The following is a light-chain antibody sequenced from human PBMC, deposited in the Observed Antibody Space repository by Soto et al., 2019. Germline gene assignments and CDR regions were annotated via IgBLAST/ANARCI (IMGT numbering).Light chain of an antibody. Sequence: QSVLTQPASVSGSPGQSITIPCTGTSSDVGGHNFVSWYQHHPGKAPKLMIYDVTNRPSGVSDRFSGSKSGNTASLTISGRLADDDADDFCSSSTGITTFYVFGTGTKLTVL. CDR2: DVT. CDR1: SSDVGGHNF. V-gene: IGLV2-14*03. J-gene: IGLJ1*01. CDR3: SSSTGITTFYV.